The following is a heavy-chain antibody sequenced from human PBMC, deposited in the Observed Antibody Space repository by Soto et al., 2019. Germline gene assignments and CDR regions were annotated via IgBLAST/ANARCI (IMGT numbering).Heavy chain of an antibody. V-gene: IGHV1-69*13. CDR2: IIPIFGTA. J-gene: IGHJ4*02. CDR1: GGTFSSYA. CDR3: ARGPLGYCSGGSCYEAGVFDY. D-gene: IGHD2-15*01. Sequence: SVKVSCKASGGTFSSYAISWVRQAPGQGLEWMGGIIPIFGTANYAQKFQGRVTITADESTSTAYMELSSLRSEDTAVYYCARGPLGYCSGGSCYEAGVFDYWGQGTLVTVSS.